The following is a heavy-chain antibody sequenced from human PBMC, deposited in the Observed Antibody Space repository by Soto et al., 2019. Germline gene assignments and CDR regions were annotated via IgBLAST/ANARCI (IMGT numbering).Heavy chain of an antibody. J-gene: IGHJ4*02. CDR3: AQTHGWPGFDY. CDR2: IYNGEST. Sequence: QVQLQESGPGLVKPSETMSLTCTASGGSISSRYWNWIRQPPGKGLEWIGHIYNGESTHYNPSLKSRVTISVDTSKNQFSLKLGSVTAADTAVYYCAQTHGWPGFDYWGQGILVTVSS. V-gene: IGHV4-59*01. CDR1: GGSISSRY. D-gene: IGHD6-19*01.